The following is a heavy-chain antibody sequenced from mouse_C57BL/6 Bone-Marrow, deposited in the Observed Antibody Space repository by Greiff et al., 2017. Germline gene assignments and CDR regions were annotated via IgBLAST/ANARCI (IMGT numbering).Heavy chain of an antibody. CDR1: GFNIKNTY. D-gene: IGHD1-1*01. V-gene: IGHV14-3*01. Sequence: VQLQQSVAELVRPGASVKLSCTASGFNIKNTYMHWVKQRPEQGLEWIGRIEPANGNTKYAPKFQGKATITADTSSNTAYLQLSSLTSEDTAIYYSARCDYGNRSDFDYWGQGTTLTVSS. CDR3: ARCDYGNRSDFDY. J-gene: IGHJ2*01. CDR2: IEPANGNT.